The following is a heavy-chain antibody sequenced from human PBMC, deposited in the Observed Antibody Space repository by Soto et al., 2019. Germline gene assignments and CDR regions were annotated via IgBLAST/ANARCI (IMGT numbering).Heavy chain of an antibody. J-gene: IGHJ4*02. Sequence: EVQLVESGGGLVKPGGSLRLSCAASGFTFSSYSMNWVRQAPGKVLEWVSSISSSSSYIYYADSVKGRFTISRDNAKNSLYLQMTSLRAEDTAVYYCARAHDYGSGGDYWGQGTLVTVSS. V-gene: IGHV3-21*01. CDR1: GFTFSSYS. CDR3: ARAHDYGSGGDY. D-gene: IGHD3-10*01. CDR2: ISSSSSYI.